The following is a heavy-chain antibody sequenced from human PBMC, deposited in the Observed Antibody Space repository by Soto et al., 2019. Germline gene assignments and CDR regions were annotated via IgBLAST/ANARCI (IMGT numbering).Heavy chain of an antibody. Sequence: SGFLLSSYEVNWVRQAPGRGLEWVSYISSTGTTMYYADSVKGRFTISRDNAKRLVYLQMNSLRAEDTAVYYCARGNQPLKYNSYGMDVWGQGTTVTVSS. CDR3: ARGNQPLKYNSYGMDV. J-gene: IGHJ6*02. D-gene: IGHD2-2*01. V-gene: IGHV3-48*03. CDR1: GFLLSSYE. CDR2: ISSTGTTM.